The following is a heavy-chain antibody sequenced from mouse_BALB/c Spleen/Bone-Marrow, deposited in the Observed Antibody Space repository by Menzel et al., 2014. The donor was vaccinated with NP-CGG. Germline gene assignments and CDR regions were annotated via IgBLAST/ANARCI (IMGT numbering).Heavy chain of an antibody. CDR3: ARSRDYYGNSLDY. Sequence: EVKLVESGPSLVKPSQTLSLTCSVTGDSITSGYWNWIRKFPGNKLEYMGYISYSGSTYYNPSLKSRISITRDTSKNQYYPQLNSVTTEDTATYYCARSRDYYGNSLDYWGQGTTLTVSS. V-gene: IGHV3-8*02. D-gene: IGHD2-1*01. CDR1: GDSITSGY. CDR2: ISYSGST. J-gene: IGHJ2*01.